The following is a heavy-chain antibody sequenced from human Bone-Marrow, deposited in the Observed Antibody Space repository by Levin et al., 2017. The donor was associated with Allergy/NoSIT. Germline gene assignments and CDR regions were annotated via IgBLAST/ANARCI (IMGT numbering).Heavy chain of an antibody. CDR1: GFTFSSYA. V-gene: IGHV3-30*04. D-gene: IGHD5-12*01. CDR2: ISYDGSNK. J-gene: IGHJ4*02. Sequence: GGSLRLSCAASGFTFSSYAMHWVRQAPGKGLEWVAVISYDGSNKYYADSVKGRFTISRDNSKNTLYLQMNSLRAEDTAVYYCARYRYSGYARSYYFDYWGQGTLVTVSS. CDR3: ARYRYSGYARSYYFDY.